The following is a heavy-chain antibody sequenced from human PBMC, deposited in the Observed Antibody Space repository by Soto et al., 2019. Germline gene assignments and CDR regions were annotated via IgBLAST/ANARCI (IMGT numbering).Heavy chain of an antibody. J-gene: IGHJ5*02. CDR2: FFIGGNT. Sequence: TSETLSLTCTVSGGSISSTTYYWGWMRRPPGKGLEWIASFFIGGNTYYNPSLKSRVTISVDTSKNQFSLRLSSVTAADTAVYYCAREPSPWGQGTLVTVSS. V-gene: IGHV4-39*07. CDR3: AREPSP. CDR1: GGSISSTTYY.